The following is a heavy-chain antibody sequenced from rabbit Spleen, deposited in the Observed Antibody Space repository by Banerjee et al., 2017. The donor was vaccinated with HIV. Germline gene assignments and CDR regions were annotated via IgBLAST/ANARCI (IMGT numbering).Heavy chain of an antibody. Sequence: EQLKESGGGLVQPGGSLTLTCKASGVSFSDKDVMCWVRQAPGKGLGWITCINIATGKSVYASWVSGRFIMSRTSSTTVTLQMTSLTAADTATYFCARDLVTAIGWNFDLWGPGTLVTVS. CDR3: ARDLVTAIGWNFDL. V-gene: IGHV1S45*01. J-gene: IGHJ4*01. D-gene: IGHD7-1*01. CDR1: GVSFSDKDV. CDR2: INIATGKS.